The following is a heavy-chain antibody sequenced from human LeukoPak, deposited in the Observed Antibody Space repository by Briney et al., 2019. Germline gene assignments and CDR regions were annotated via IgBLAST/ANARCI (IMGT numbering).Heavy chain of an antibody. V-gene: IGHV4-30-2*01. CDR1: GGSISSGGYS. Sequence: PSETLSLTCAVSGGSISSGGYSWSWIRQPPGKGLEWIGYIYHSGSTYYNPSLKSRVTISVDRSKNQFSLKLSSVTAADTAVYYCAREWLGGFDYWGQGTLVTVSS. J-gene: IGHJ4*02. D-gene: IGHD5-12*01. CDR3: AREWLGGFDY. CDR2: IYHSGST.